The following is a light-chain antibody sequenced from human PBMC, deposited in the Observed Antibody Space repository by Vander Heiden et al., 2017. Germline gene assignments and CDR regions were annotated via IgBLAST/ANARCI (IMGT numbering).Light chain of an antibody. CDR3: QQSDSTLFT. CDR1: QSISSY. J-gene: IGKJ3*01. CDR2: AAS. Sequence: DIQMTQSPSSLSASVGDRVTITCRASQSISSYLNWYQQKPGKAPKLLIYAASSLQSGVPSRFSGSGSGTDFTLTIIRLQPEDFATYYCQQSDSTLFTFGHGTKVDIK. V-gene: IGKV1-39*01.